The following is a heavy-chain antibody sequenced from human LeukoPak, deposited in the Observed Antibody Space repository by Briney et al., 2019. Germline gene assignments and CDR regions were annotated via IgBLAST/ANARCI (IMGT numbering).Heavy chain of an antibody. CDR2: INPNSGGT. D-gene: IGHD3-3*01. Sequence: ASVKVSCKASGYTFTGYYMHWVRQAPGQGLEWMGWINPNSGGTNYAQKFQGRVTMTRDTSISTAYMELSRLRSDDTAVYYCARDSGTYYDFWSGFGPNFDYWGQGTLVTVSS. CDR1: GYTFTGYY. CDR3: ARDSGTYYDFWSGFGPNFDY. J-gene: IGHJ4*02. V-gene: IGHV1-2*02.